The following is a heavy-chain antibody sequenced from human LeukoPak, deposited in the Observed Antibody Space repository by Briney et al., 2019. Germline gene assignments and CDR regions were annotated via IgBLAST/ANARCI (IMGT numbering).Heavy chain of an antibody. CDR1: GGSFSGYY. Sequence: ASETLSLTCAVYGGSFSGYYWSWIRQPPGKGLEWIGNIYHSGSTYYNPSLESRVTISVDTSENQFSLKLSSVTAADTAVYYCARGRASDIWGQGTMVTVSS. CDR3: ARGRASDI. V-gene: IGHV4-34*01. CDR2: IYHSGST. J-gene: IGHJ3*02.